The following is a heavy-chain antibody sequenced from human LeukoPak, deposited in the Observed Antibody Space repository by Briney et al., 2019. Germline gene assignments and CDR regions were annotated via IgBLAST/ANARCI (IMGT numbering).Heavy chain of an antibody. CDR1: GFTFSTYS. J-gene: IGHJ4*02. Sequence: GGSLTLSCTASGFTFSTYSMTWVRQAPGKGLEWVSSISDSSTYIYYTDSVKGRFTISRDNAKNSLYLRMNSLRADDAAVYYCAREPTSMGSDYWGQGTLVTVSS. V-gene: IGHV3-21*01. CDR3: AREPTSMGSDY. D-gene: IGHD5-18*01. CDR2: ISDSSTYI.